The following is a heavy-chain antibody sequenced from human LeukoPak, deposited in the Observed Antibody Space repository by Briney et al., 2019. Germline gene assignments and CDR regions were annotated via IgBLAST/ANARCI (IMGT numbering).Heavy chain of an antibody. CDR3: ARHIGYGGHKRGNWFDP. CDR1: GGSISSYY. Sequence: SETLSLTCTVSGGSISSYYWSWIRQPPGKGLEWIGYIYYSGSTNYNPSLKSRVTISVDTSKNQFSLKLSSVTAADTAVYYCARHIGYGGHKRGNWFDPWGQGTLVTVSS. CDR2: IYYSGST. V-gene: IGHV4-59*08. J-gene: IGHJ5*02. D-gene: IGHD4-23*01.